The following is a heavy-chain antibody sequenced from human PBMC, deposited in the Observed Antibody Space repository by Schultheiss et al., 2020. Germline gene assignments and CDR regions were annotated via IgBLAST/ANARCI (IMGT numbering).Heavy chain of an antibody. D-gene: IGHD5-18*01. CDR1: GFTFSSYA. J-gene: IGHJ4*02. V-gene: IGHV3-23*01. CDR3: ARKYTSGSFDF. Sequence: GESLKISCAASGFTFSSYAMSWVRQAPGKGLEWVSAISGSGGSTYYADSVKGRFTISRDNSKNTLYLQMNSLTAEDTAVYYCARKYTSGSFDFWGQGTLVTGSS. CDR2: ISGSGGST.